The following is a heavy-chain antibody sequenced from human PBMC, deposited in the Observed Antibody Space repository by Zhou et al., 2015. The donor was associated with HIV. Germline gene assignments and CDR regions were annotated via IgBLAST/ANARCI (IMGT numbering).Heavy chain of an antibody. V-gene: IGHV3-74*01. J-gene: IGHJ4*02. D-gene: IGHD3-16*01. Sequence: EVQLVESGGDVVQRGGSLRLSCEASGFNLSSYWMYWVRQVPGKGLEWVSSINNDGSSTDYADFVKGLFTVSRDNARGTVYLQMNNLRVEDTAVYFCSRFQVGAWGSGKNYFDSWAREPRSPSRQ. CDR2: INNDGSST. CDR1: GFNLSSYW. CDR3: SRFQVGAWGSGKNYFDS.